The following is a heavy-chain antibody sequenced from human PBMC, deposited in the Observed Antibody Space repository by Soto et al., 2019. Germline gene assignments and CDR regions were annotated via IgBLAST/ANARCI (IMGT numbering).Heavy chain of an antibody. CDR3: ARDHTPLNCYDSSGYYALDAFDI. D-gene: IGHD3-22*01. CDR2: IIPIFGTA. J-gene: IGHJ3*02. Sequence: QVQLVQSGAEVKKPGSSVKVSCKASGGTFSSYAISWVRQAPGQGLEWMGGIIPIFGTANYAQKFQGRVTITADQSTRTAYMAGSSLSSDDTAVYYCARDHTPLNCYDSSGYYALDAFDIWGQGTMVTVSS. V-gene: IGHV1-69*01. CDR1: GGTFSSYA.